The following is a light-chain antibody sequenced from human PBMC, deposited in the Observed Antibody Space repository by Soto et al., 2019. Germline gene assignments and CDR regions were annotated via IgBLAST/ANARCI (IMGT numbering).Light chain of an antibody. V-gene: IGKV1-5*01. CDR2: GAS. CDR1: QSVGTW. CDR3: QQSYSTPRT. J-gene: IGKJ1*01. Sequence: TQTPSTLSPSNSDRCIITCLASQSVGTWLAWYQQKPGKAPKVLIYGASTWESGVPSRFSGSGSGTEFTLSISSLQPEDFATYYCQQSYSTPRTFGQGSKV.